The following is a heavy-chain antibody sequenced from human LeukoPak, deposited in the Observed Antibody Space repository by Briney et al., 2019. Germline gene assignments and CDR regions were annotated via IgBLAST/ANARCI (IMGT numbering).Heavy chain of an antibody. D-gene: IGHD3-9*01. J-gene: IGHJ6*03. CDR1: GYTFTGYY. CDR2: INPNSGGT. Sequence: ASVKVSCKASGYTFTGYYMHWVRQAPGQGLEWMGWINPNSGGTNYVQKFQGRVTMTRDTSISTAYMELSRLRSDDTAVYYCARVDWFHYMDVWGKGTTVTVSS. CDR3: ARVDWFHYMDV. V-gene: IGHV1-2*02.